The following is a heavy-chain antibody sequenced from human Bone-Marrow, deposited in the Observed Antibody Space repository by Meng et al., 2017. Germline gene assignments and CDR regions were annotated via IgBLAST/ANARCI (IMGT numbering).Heavy chain of an antibody. CDR3: ARGYCSGGSCYDY. D-gene: IGHD2-15*01. Sequence: SETLSLTCTVSGDSISSYYWNWIRQPAGKGLEWIGRMYISGTTTYNPSLKSRVTMSVDTSKNQFSLKLSSVTAADTAVYYCARGYCSGGSCYDYWGQGTLVTVSS. V-gene: IGHV4-4*07. CDR2: MYISGTT. CDR1: GDSISSYY. J-gene: IGHJ4*02.